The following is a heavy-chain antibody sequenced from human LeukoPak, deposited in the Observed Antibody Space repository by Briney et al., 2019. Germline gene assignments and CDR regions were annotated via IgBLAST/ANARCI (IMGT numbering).Heavy chain of an antibody. CDR2: INHSGST. Sequence: PSETLSLTCAVYGGSFSGYYWSWIRQPPGKGLEWIGEINHSGSTNYNPSLKSQVTISVDTSKNQFSLKLSSVTAADTAVYYCARGYYYDSSGYTRPPRKLYYFDYWGQGTLVTVSS. CDR1: GGSFSGYY. D-gene: IGHD3-22*01. V-gene: IGHV4-34*01. CDR3: ARGYYYDSSGYTRPPRKLYYFDY. J-gene: IGHJ4*02.